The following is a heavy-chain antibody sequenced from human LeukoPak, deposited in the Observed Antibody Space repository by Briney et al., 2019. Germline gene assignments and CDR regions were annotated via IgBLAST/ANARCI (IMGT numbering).Heavy chain of an antibody. CDR2: IIPILGIA. V-gene: IGHV1-69*04. CDR1: GGTFSSYA. J-gene: IGHJ4*02. CDR3: ARDAAYCGGDCYPDY. D-gene: IGHD2-21*02. Sequence: SVKVSCKASGGTFSSYAISWLRQSPGQGLEWMGRIIPILGIANYAQKFQGRVTITADKSTSTAYMELSSLRSEDTAVYYCARDAAYCGGDCYPDYWGQGTLVTVSS.